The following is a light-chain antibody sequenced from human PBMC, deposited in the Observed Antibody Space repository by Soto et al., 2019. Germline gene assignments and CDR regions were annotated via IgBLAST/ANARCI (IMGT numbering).Light chain of an antibody. CDR1: SSDVGTYKY. J-gene: IGLJ1*01. CDR2: DVN. V-gene: IGLV2-11*01. Sequence: QSALTQPRSVSGSPGQSVTISCTGTSSDVGTYKYVSWFQQHPGKAPKLMIYDVNKQPSGVPDRFSGSKSGNTASLTISGLQAEDETDYYCCSYAGSYTLVFGTGTKLTVL. CDR3: CSYAGSYTLV.